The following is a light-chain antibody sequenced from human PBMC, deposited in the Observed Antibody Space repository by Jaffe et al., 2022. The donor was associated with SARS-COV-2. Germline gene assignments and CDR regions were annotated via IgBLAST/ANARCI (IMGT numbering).Light chain of an antibody. CDR3: ASYTTSSTVV. J-gene: IGLJ3*02. Sequence: QSALTQPASVSGSPGQSITISCTGTSSDIGAYNYNYVSWFQQHPGKAPKFLIYEVTNRPSGVPDRFSGSKSGNTASLSISGLQAEDEADYYCASYTTSSTVVFGGGTRLTVL. CDR1: SSDIGAYNYNY. CDR2: EVT. V-gene: IGLV2-14*01.